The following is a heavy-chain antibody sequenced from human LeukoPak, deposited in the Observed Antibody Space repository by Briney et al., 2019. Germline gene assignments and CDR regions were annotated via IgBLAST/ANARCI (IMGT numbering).Heavy chain of an antibody. J-gene: IGHJ4*02. V-gene: IGHV4-59*01. D-gene: IGHD6-19*01. CDR2: IYYSGST. CDR1: GGSISSYY. CDR3: ARLPPYSSGWYHHYYFDY. Sequence: KPSETLFLTCTVSGGSISSYYWSWIRQPPGKGLEWIGYIYYSGSTNYNPSLKSRVTISVDTSKNQFSLKLSSVTAADTAVYHCARLPPYSSGWYHHYYFDYWGQGTLVTVSS.